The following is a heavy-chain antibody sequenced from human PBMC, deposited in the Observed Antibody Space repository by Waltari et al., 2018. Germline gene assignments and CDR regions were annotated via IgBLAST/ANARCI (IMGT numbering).Heavy chain of an antibody. CDR3: ARSNFLDY. Sequence: EVQLLESGGDLVQPGGSLRLSCAAFGFTFSSFAFNGVRRAPGKGLEWVSTVSSSGSNTDYADSVKGRFTISRDNSKNTLYLQMSSLRADDTAVYYCARSNFLDYWGQGALVTVSS. V-gene: IGHV3-23*01. CDR1: GFTFSSFA. D-gene: IGHD3-3*01. J-gene: IGHJ4*02. CDR2: VSSSGSNT.